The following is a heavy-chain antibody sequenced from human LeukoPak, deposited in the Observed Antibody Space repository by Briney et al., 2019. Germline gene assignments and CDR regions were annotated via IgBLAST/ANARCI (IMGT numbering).Heavy chain of an antibody. J-gene: IGHJ4*02. CDR3: ARDIWFYASGGLN. CDR1: GFTFSNYP. D-gene: IGHD2-15*01. Sequence: GGSLRDSCVGSGFTFSNYPMSWVRQAPGKGLEWVSTISSSSSYIYYADSVRGRFTISRDNATNSLFLQMNSLRADDTAVYFCARDIWFYASGGLNWGQGALLSVSS. V-gene: IGHV3-21*01. CDR2: ISSSSSYI.